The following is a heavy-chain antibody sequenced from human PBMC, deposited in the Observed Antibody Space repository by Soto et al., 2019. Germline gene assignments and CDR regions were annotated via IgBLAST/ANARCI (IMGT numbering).Heavy chain of an antibody. CDR2: ISYDGSNK. J-gene: IGHJ6*02. V-gene: IGHV3-30*18. CDR1: GFTFSSYG. CDR3: AKDERVVPYYYYYYGMDV. D-gene: IGHD2-15*01. Sequence: QVQLVESGGGVVQPGRSLRLSCAASGFTFSSYGMHWVRQAPGKGLEWVAVISYDGSNKYYADSVKGRFTISRDNSKNTLYLQMNSLRAEGTAVYYCAKDERVVPYYYYYYGMDVWGQGTTVTVSS.